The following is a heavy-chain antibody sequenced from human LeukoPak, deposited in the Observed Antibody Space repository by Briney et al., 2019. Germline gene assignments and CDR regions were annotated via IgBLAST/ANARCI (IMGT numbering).Heavy chain of an antibody. V-gene: IGHV3-15*01. D-gene: IGHD5-24*01. Sequence: GGSLRLSCAASGLTFTNAWMSWVRQAPGKGLEWVGRSKSKSEGGTTEYAAPVKGRFTISRDDSRKMLYLQMNSLKTEDTAVYYYTLQYPGDYWGQGTLVSVSS. CDR1: GLTFTNAW. J-gene: IGHJ4*02. CDR2: SKSKSEGGTT. CDR3: TLQYPGDY.